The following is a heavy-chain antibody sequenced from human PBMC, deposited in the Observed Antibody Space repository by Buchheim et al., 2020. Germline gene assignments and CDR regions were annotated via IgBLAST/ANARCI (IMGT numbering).Heavy chain of an antibody. V-gene: IGHV3-15*01. J-gene: IGHJ4*02. CDR1: GFTFSNAW. Sequence: EVQLVESGGGLVKPGGSLRLSCAASGFTFSNAWMSWVRQAPGKGLEWVGRIKSKTDGGTTDYAAPVKGSFTISRDDSKNTLYLKMNSLKTEDTAVYYSTTDFRYIAARREGDYWGQGTL. CDR2: IKSKTDGGTT. CDR3: TTDFRYIAARREGDY. D-gene: IGHD6-6*01.